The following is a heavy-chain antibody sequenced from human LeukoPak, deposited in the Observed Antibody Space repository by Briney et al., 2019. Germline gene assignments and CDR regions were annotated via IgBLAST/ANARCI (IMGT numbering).Heavy chain of an antibody. CDR1: GFTFSGSA. J-gene: IGHJ6*03. Sequence: GGSLRLSCAASGFTFSGSAMHWVRQASGKGLEWVGRIRSKANSYATAYAASVKGRFTISRDDSKNTAYLQMNSLKTEDTAVYYCTRGTVTTYNPSYYMDVWGKGTTVTVSS. D-gene: IGHD4-11*01. CDR2: IRSKANSYAT. CDR3: TRGTVTTYNPSYYMDV. V-gene: IGHV3-73*01.